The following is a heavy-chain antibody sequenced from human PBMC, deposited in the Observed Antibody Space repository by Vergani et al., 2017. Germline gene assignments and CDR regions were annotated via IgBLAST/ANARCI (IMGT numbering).Heavy chain of an antibody. J-gene: IGHJ4*02. CDR1: GFTFNSYG. V-gene: IGHV3-30*02. Sequence: QVQLVESGGGVVQPGGSLRLSCAASGFTFNSYGMHWVRQAPGKGLEWVASIRSDESRRYYGDSMEGPFTISRDNSKNTFYLQMKSLRPEDTAVYYCAKEGGLYCSGGTCYPEYWGQGTLVIVSS. D-gene: IGHD2-15*01. CDR3: AKEGGLYCSGGTCYPEY. CDR2: IRSDESRR.